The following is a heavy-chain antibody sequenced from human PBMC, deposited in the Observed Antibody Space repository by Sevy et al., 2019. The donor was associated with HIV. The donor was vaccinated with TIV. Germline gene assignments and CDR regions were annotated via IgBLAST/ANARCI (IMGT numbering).Heavy chain of an antibody. CDR2: IKSKTDGGTT. J-gene: IGHJ6*02. CDR1: GFTFSNAW. D-gene: IGHD6-19*01. CDR3: TTGAMAGTIYYYYGMDV. V-gene: IGHV3-15*01. Sequence: GGSLRLSCAASGFTFSNAWMSWVRQAPGKGLEWVGRIKSKTDGGTTDYAAPVKGRFTISRDDSKNTLYLQMNSLKTEDTAVYYCTTGAMAGTIYYYYGMDVWGQGTTVTVSS.